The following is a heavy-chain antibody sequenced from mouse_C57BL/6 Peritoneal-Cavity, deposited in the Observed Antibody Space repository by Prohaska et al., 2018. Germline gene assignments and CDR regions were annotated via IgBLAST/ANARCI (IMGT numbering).Heavy chain of an antibody. V-gene: IGHV1-61*01. J-gene: IGHJ2*01. D-gene: IGHD1-1*01. Sequence: RPGSSVKLSCKASGYTFTSYWMDWVKQRPGQGLEWIGNIYPSDSETHYNQKVKDNAKLNVDKSTSTAYKQISSLTAEDSAVYYRERDYDFGYWGQGTTLTVSS. CDR1: GYTFTSYW. CDR3: ERDYDFGY. CDR2: IYPSDSET.